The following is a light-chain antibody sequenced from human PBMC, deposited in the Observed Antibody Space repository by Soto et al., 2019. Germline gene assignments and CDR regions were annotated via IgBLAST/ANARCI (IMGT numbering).Light chain of an antibody. J-gene: IGKJ2*01. V-gene: IGKV3-11*01. CDR2: DAS. CDR1: QSVSSY. CDR3: QQRSNWRYT. Sequence: EIVLTQSPATLSLSPGERATLSCRASQSVSSYLAWYQQKPGQAPRLLIYDASNKATGIPARFSGSGSGTDFTLPISILEPEDFAVYYCQQRSNWRYTFGQGTKLQIK.